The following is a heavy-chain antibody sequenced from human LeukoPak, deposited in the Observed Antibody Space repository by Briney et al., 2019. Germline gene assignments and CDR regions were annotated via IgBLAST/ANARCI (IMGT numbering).Heavy chain of an antibody. V-gene: IGHV4-4*02. CDR2: IYHSGST. D-gene: IGHD2-15*01. J-gene: IGHJ6*02. CDR3: ARRCSGGSCYYYGMDV. CDR1: GGSISSSNW. Sequence: PSGTLSLTCAVSGGSISSSNWWSWVHQPPGKGLEWIGEIYHSGSTNYNPSLKSRVTISVDKSKNQFSLKLSSVTAADTAVYYCARRCSGGSCYYYGMDVWGQGTTVTVSS.